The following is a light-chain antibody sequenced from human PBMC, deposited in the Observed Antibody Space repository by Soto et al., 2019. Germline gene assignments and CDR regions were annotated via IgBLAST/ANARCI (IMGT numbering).Light chain of an antibody. CDR3: QQRSNWPSVSLT. Sequence: EIVLTQSPATLSLSPGERATLSCRASQSVSSYLAWYQQKPGQAPRLLIYDASNRATGIPARFSGSGSGTDFTLTISSLEPEDFAVYYCQQRSNWPSVSLTFGGGTKVEIK. V-gene: IGKV3-11*01. J-gene: IGKJ4*01. CDR1: QSVSSY. CDR2: DAS.